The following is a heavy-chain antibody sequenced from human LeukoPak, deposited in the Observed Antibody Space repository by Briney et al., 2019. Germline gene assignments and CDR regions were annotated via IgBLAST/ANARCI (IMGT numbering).Heavy chain of an antibody. CDR2: ISSSGSTI. CDR1: GFTFSSYE. J-gene: IGHJ4*02. CDR3: ARSFLKYYYESSGLFDY. D-gene: IGHD3-22*01. Sequence: PGGSLRLSCAASGFTFSSYEMNWVRQAPGKGLEWVSYISSSGSTIYYADSVKGRFTTSRDNAKNSLYLQMNSLRAEDTAVYYCARSFLKYYYESSGLFDYWGQGTLVTVSS. V-gene: IGHV3-48*03.